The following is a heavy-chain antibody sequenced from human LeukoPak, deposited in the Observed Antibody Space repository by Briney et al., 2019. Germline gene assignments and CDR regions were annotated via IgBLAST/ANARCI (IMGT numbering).Heavy chain of an antibody. CDR3: VRGALPGDNWYFDL. V-gene: IGHV3-13*01. Sequence: PGGSLRLSCETSGFPFSAYDTHWVRQAPGKGLEWVSAFGSAGDTYYPGAVRGRFTISRDYAKNSLYLQMNSLRTGDTAVYFCVRGALPGDNWYFDLWGRGTLVTVAS. CDR1: GFPFSAYD. J-gene: IGHJ2*01. CDR2: FGSAGDT.